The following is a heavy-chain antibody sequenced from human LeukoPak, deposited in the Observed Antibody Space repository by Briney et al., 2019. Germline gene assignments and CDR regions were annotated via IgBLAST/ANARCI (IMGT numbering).Heavy chain of an antibody. CDR3: AAAYYYYMDV. CDR2: IYYSGST. CDR1: GGSISGSSYH. D-gene: IGHD6-25*01. Sequence: SETLSLTCTVSGGSISGSSYHWGWIRQPPGKGLEWIGSIYYSGSTYYNPSLKSRVTISVDTSKNQFSLKLSSVTAADTAVYYCAAAYYYYMDVWGKGTTVTISS. V-gene: IGHV4-39*01. J-gene: IGHJ6*03.